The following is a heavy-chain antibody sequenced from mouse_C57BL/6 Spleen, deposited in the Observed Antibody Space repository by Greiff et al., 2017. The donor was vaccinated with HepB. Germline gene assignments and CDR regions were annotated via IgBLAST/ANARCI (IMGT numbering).Heavy chain of an antibody. CDR3: ARHVGYYEGYYFDY. D-gene: IGHD2-3*01. V-gene: IGHV5-6*01. Sequence: EVKLMESGGDLVKPGGSLKLSCAASGFTFSSYGMSWVRQTPDKRLEWVATISSGGSYTYYPDSVKGRFTISRDNAKNTLYLQMSSLKSEDTAMYYCARHVGYYEGYYFDYWGQGTTLTVSS. J-gene: IGHJ2*01. CDR2: ISSGGSYT. CDR1: GFTFSSYG.